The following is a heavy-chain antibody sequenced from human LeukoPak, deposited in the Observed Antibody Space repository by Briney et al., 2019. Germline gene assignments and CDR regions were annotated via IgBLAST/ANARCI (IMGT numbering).Heavy chain of an antibody. Sequence: PGGSLRLSCAASGFTASSNYMSWVRQAPGKGLEWVSVIYSGGSTYYADSVKGRFTISRDNSKNTLYLQMNSLRAEDTAVYYCASLDRYVDTAPRAFDIWGQGTMVTVSS. V-gene: IGHV3-53*01. CDR2: IYSGGST. D-gene: IGHD5-18*01. CDR3: ASLDRYVDTAPRAFDI. J-gene: IGHJ3*02. CDR1: GFTASSNY.